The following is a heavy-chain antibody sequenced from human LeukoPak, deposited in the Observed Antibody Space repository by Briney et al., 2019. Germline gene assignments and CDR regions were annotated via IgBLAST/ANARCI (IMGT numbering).Heavy chain of an antibody. D-gene: IGHD6-6*01. J-gene: IGHJ3*02. Sequence: SETLSLTCTLSGVSRSSYYWSWIRQPPGKGLEWIGYVYNTGSTNQNPSLKSRVTISLDTSRNQFSLKLSSVIAADTAVYYCARRLARPEAFDIWGQGTMVTVSS. CDR2: VYNTGST. CDR1: GVSRSSYY. CDR3: ARRLARPEAFDI. V-gene: IGHV4-59*01.